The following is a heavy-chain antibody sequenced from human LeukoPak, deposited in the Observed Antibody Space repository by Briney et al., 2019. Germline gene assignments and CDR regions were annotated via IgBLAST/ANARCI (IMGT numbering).Heavy chain of an antibody. Sequence: GGSLGLSCTASKFNLSSYAIHWVRQAPGKGLEWVAVISDDGGNKYYADSVKGRFTISRDNSKNTLSLLMSSLRAEDTALYYCAKRGSCTSISCLSTTLDSWGQGALVTVSS. J-gene: IGHJ4*02. V-gene: IGHV3-30-3*02. CDR1: KFNLSSYA. CDR2: ISDDGGNK. CDR3: AKRGSCTSISCLSTTLDS. D-gene: IGHD2-2*01.